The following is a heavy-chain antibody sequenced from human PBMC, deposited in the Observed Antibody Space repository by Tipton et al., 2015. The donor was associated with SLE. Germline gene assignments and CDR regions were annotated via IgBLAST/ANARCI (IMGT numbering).Heavy chain of an antibody. CDR3: AERYDTFEI. CDR1: GYTFTSYG. CDR2: ISAYNGNT. V-gene: IGHV1-18*01. J-gene: IGHJ3*02. D-gene: IGHD1-1*01. Sequence: QVQLVQSGAEVKKPGASVKVSCKASGYTFTSYGISWVRQAPGQGLEWMGWISAYNGNTNYAQKLQGRVTMTTDTSRSTAYLDLRSLRPDDTAVYYCAERYDTFEIWGQGTMVSVSS.